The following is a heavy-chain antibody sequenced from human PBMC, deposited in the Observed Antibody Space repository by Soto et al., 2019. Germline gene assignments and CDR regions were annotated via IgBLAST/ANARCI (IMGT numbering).Heavy chain of an antibody. Sequence: GGSLRLYCVTSEFSLTTYGMNGVRQAPGKGLAWVASITSTRGYTDYSDLVKGRFTISRDNPKNTVFLQVTDLRAYDTAVLYCSGNTSSLCGGGGFDYWGQGTLVTVSS. CDR3: SGNTSSLCGGGGFDY. J-gene: IGHJ4*02. CDR2: ITSTRGYT. CDR1: EFSLTTYG. V-gene: IGHV3-21*06. D-gene: IGHD2-2*01.